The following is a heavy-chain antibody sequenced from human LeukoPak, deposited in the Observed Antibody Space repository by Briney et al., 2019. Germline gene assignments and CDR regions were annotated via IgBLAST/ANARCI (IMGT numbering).Heavy chain of an antibody. D-gene: IGHD6-13*01. CDR2: MNPKSGNT. Sequence: ASAKVSCKASGYSFTSYDVNWVRQAPGQGLEWMGWMNPKSGNTGYAPKFQGRVTMTRNTSIDTAFMELKSLTFEDTAVYYCAKATMTIAAVPHNPWGQGTLVTVSS. J-gene: IGHJ5*02. CDR3: AKATMTIAAVPHNP. CDR1: GYSFTSYD. V-gene: IGHV1-8*01.